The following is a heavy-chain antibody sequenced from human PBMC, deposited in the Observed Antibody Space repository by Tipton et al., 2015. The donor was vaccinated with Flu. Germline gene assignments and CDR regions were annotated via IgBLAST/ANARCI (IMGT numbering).Heavy chain of an antibody. Sequence: TLSLTCTVSGYSISSGYYWGWIRQPPGEGLEWIGSIYHSGSTYYNPSLKSRVTISVDTSKNQFSLKLSSVTAADTAVYYCARDAMIVAEGWFDPWGQGTLVTVSS. CDR3: ARDAMIVAEGWFDP. J-gene: IGHJ5*02. V-gene: IGHV4-38-2*02. CDR2: IYHSGST. CDR1: GYSISSGYY. D-gene: IGHD3-22*01.